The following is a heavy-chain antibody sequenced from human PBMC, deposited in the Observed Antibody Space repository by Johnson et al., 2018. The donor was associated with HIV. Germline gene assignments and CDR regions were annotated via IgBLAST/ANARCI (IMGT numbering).Heavy chain of an antibody. Sequence: QEQLVESGGGVVQPGRSLRLSCAASGFSFSSYAMHWVRQAPGKGLEWVAVISYDGSNKYYADSVRGRFTISRDNDKNTLYLQMNSPSPEDTGVYHCARDRHGSGRPNAFDRWGRGTKVTV. CDR2: ISYDGSNK. J-gene: IGHJ3*01. CDR1: GFSFSSYA. CDR3: ARDRHGSGRPNAFDR. V-gene: IGHV3-30-3*01. D-gene: IGHD3-10*01.